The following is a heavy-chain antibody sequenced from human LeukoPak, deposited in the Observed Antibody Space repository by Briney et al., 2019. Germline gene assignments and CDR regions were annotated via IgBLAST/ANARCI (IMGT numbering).Heavy chain of an antibody. Sequence: SETLSLTCTVSGGSISSSSYYWGWIRQPPGKGLEWIGSIYYSGSTYYNPSLKSRVTISVDTSKNQFSLKLSSVTAADTAVYYCARQWLQFGWYAFDIWGQGTMVTVSS. CDR2: IYYSGST. V-gene: IGHV4-39*01. CDR1: GGSISSSSYY. D-gene: IGHD5-24*01. CDR3: ARQWLQFGWYAFDI. J-gene: IGHJ3*02.